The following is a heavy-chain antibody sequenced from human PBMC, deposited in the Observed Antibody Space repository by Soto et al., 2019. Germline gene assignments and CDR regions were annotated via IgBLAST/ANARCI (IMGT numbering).Heavy chain of an antibody. V-gene: IGHV3-30*18. CDR1: GFTFSSYG. D-gene: IGHD2-21*02. J-gene: IGHJ4*02. Sequence: QVQLVESGGGVVQPGRSLRLSCAASGFTFSSYGIHWVRQAPGKGLEWVADISYDGSYKYYADSVKGRFTISRDNSKNMLYLQMNSLRTEDTAVFYCAKGGVGVVTAMFDYWGQGTLVTVSS. CDR2: ISYDGSYK. CDR3: AKGGVGVVTAMFDY.